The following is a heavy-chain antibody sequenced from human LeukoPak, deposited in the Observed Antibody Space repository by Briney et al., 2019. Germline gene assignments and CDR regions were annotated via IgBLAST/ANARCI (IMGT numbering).Heavy chain of an antibody. CDR1: GGSISSGDYY. D-gene: IGHD2-2*01. Sequence: KSSETLSLTCTVSGGSISSGDYYWSWIRQPPGKGLEWIGYIYYSGSTYYNPSLKSRVTISVDTSKNQFSLKLSSVTAADTAVYYCARVPLGYCSSTSCHEKYYFDYSGQGTLVTVSS. CDR2: IYYSGST. J-gene: IGHJ4*02. CDR3: ARVPLGYCSSTSCHEKYYFDY. V-gene: IGHV4-30-4*08.